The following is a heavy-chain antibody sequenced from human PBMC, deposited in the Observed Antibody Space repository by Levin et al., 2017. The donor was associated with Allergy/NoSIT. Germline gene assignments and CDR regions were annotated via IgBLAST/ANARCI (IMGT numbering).Heavy chain of an antibody. V-gene: IGHV1-69*01. CDR3: ASSKYYDILTGFSLDY. CDR2: IIPIFGTA. D-gene: IGHD3-9*01. Sequence: KISCKASGGTFSSYAISWVRQAPGQGLEWMGGIIPIFGTANYAQKFQGRVTITADESTSTAYMELSSLRSEDTAVYYCASSKYYDILTGFSLDYWGQGTLVTVSS. CDR1: GGTFSSYA. J-gene: IGHJ4*02.